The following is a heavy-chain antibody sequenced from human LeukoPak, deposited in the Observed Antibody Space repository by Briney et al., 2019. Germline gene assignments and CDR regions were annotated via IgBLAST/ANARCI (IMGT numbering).Heavy chain of an antibody. CDR1: GFTFSNYW. J-gene: IGHJ4*02. CDR2: INRDGSTT. V-gene: IGHV3-74*03. CDR3: ARDHNYAFDN. Sequence: GGSLRLSCAASGFTFSNYWVHWVRQAPGKGLVWVSRINRDGSTTKYADSVKGRFTVSRDNAKNTLNLQMNSLRVEDTAVYYCARDHNYAFDNWGQGTLVSVAS. D-gene: IGHD1-1*01.